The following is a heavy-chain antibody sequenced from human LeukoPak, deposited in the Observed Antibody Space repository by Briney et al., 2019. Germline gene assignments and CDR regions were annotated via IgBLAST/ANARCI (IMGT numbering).Heavy chain of an antibody. V-gene: IGHV3-23*01. Sequence: GGSLRLSCAASGFTFSSYAMSWVRQAPGKGLEWVSTISESGGSTYYADSVKGRITISRDNSRNTLFLQMNSLRAEDTAVYYCAKSAKIVAAGIDYWGQGTLVTVSS. CDR3: AKSAKIVAAGIDY. CDR2: ISESGGST. D-gene: IGHD1-26*01. CDR1: GFTFSSYA. J-gene: IGHJ4*02.